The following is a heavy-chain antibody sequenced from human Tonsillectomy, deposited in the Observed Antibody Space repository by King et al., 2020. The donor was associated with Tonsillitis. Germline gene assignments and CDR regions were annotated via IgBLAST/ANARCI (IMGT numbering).Heavy chain of an antibody. CDR2: ISISSSYI. J-gene: IGHJ3*02. V-gene: IGHV3-21*01. D-gene: IGHD3-22*01. CDR3: QTGHYYDSSGYYRAFDI. CDR1: GFTFSSYS. Sequence: VQLVESGGGLVKPGGSLRLSCAASGFTFSSYSMNWVRQAPGKGLEWVSSISISSSYIYYADSVKGRFTISRDKAKNSLYLQMNSLRAEDTAVYYCQTGHYYDSSGYYRAFDIWGQGTMVTVSS.